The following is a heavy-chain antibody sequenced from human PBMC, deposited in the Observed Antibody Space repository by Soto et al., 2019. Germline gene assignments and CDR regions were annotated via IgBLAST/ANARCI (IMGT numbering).Heavy chain of an antibody. Sequence: EVQLVESGGGLVQPGGSLRLSCAASGFTFSSYEMNWVRQAPGKGLEWVSYISSSGSTIYYADSVKGRFTISRDNAKNSLYLQMNSLRAEDTAVYYCVSGGTPPDRLLWDDYWGQGTLVTVSS. CDR1: GFTFSSYE. J-gene: IGHJ4*02. CDR2: ISSSGSTI. CDR3: VSGGTPPDRLLWDDY. V-gene: IGHV3-48*03. D-gene: IGHD3-10*01.